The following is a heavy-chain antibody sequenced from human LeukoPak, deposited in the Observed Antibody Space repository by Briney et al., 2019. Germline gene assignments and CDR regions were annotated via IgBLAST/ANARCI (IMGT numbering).Heavy chain of an antibody. V-gene: IGHV3-20*04. J-gene: IGHJ4*02. CDR3: ARALTGDALSVIY. CDR1: GFTFDDYG. CDR2: IHWNGGST. D-gene: IGHD7-27*01. Sequence: GGSLRLSCAASGFTFDDYGMSWVRQAPGKGLEWVAGIHWNGGSTGYVDSVKGRFTISRDNAKNSLYLQMNCLRVEDTALYYCARALTGDALSVIYWGQGTLVTVSS.